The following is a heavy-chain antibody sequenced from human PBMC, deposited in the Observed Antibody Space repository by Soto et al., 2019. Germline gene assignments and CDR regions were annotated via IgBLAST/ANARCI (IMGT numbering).Heavy chain of an antibody. D-gene: IGHD6-6*01. V-gene: IGHV4-4*07. CDR3: ARSSGADFFYCGMDV. J-gene: IGHJ6*02. Sequence: PSETLSLTCSVSGASITSHYWSWIRQSAGEGLQWIGRVYARGATNYNPSLKSRVTISGDTSKNQFSLKLTSVTAADTAVYYCARSSGADFFYCGMDVWGHGTTVTVSS. CDR2: VYARGAT. CDR1: GASITSHY.